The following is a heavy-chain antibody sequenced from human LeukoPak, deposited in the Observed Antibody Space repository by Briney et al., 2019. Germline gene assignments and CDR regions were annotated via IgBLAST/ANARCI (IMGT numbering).Heavy chain of an antibody. D-gene: IGHD1-14*01. Sequence: PSETLSLTCTVSGGSISSYYWSWIRQPPGKGLEWIGYIYYSGGTNYNPSLKSRVTISVDTSKNQFSLKLSSVTAADTAVYYCARPLTSYSGLDVWGQGTTVTVSS. J-gene: IGHJ6*02. CDR2: IYYSGGT. V-gene: IGHV4-59*01. CDR1: GGSISSYY. CDR3: ARPLTSYSGLDV.